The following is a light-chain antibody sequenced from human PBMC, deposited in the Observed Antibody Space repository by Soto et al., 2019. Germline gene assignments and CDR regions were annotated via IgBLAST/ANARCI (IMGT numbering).Light chain of an antibody. CDR3: QQYYTYFT. CDR2: KAS. Sequence: DIQMTQSPSTLSASVGDRVTITCRASQSISTWLAWYQQKPGKAPNLLIYKASSLESGVPSRFSGSGSGTEFTLTISSLQPDDLATYYCQQYYTYFTFGGGTKVE. V-gene: IGKV1-5*03. CDR1: QSISTW. J-gene: IGKJ4*01.